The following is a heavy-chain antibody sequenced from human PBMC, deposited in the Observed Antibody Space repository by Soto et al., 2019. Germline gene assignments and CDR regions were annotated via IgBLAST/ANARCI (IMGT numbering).Heavy chain of an antibody. CDR1: GFTFSSYA. J-gene: IGHJ4*02. CDR3: VRALGNSDH. Sequence: EVQLLESGGGLVQPGGSLRLSCAASGFTFSSYAMHWVRQVPGKGPVWVSFINSYGSSTKYADSVRRRFTISRDNAKNTLYLLMNSLGVEDTAVYYCVRALGNSDHWGQGTLVTVSS. V-gene: IGHV3-74*03. CDR2: INSYGSST.